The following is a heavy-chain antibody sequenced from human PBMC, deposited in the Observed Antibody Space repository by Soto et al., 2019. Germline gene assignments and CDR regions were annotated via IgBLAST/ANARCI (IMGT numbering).Heavy chain of an antibody. CDR3: ARTGYSYGYYYYGMDV. CDR2: INPSGGST. D-gene: IGHD5-18*01. J-gene: IGHJ6*02. Sequence: ASVKVSCKASGYTFTSYYMHWVRQAPGQGLEWMGIINPSGGSTSYAQKFQGRVTMTRDTSTSTVYMGLSSLRSEDTAVYYCARTGYSYGYYYYGMDVWGQGTTVTVSS. CDR1: GYTFTSYY. V-gene: IGHV1-46*01.